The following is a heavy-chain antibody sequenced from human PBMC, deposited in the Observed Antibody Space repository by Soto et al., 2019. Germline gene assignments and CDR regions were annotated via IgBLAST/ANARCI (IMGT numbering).Heavy chain of an antibody. D-gene: IGHD2-2*02. CDR1: GGSISSGSYY. J-gene: IGHJ4*02. V-gene: IGHV4-39*01. CDR3: ARHLGPIPTFDY. Sequence: SETLSLTCTVSGGSISSGSYYWGWIRQPPGKGLEWIGSIYYSGSTYYNPSLKSRVTMSVDASKSQFSLKLNSVTAADTAVYYCARHLGPIPTFDYWGQGTLVTVSS. CDR2: IYYSGST.